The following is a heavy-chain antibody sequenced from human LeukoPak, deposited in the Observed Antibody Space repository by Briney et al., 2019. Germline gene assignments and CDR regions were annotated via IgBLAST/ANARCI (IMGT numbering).Heavy chain of an antibody. CDR2: TSYDGSNK. V-gene: IGHV3-30-3*01. Sequence: GGSLRLSCAASGFTFSSYAMHWVRQAPGKGLEWVAVTSYDGSNKYYADSVKGRFTISRDNSKNTLYLQMNSLRAEDTAVYYCARDPAYSITIFGVADYWGQGTLVTVSS. CDR3: ARDPAYSITIFGVADY. CDR1: GFTFSSYA. J-gene: IGHJ4*02. D-gene: IGHD3-3*01.